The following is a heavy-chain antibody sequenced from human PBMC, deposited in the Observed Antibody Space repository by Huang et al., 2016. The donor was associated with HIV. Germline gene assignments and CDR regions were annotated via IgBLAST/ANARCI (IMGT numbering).Heavy chain of an antibody. Sequence: EVQLVESGGGLVKPGGSLRLSCAASGFTFSNAWMSWVRQAPGKGLEWVGRIKSKTDGGTTDYAAPVKGRFTISRDDSKNTLDLQMNSLKTEDTAVYYCTTDLDTAMDAFDIWGQGTMVTVSS. V-gene: IGHV3-15*01. CDR1: GFTFSNAW. CDR2: IKSKTDGGTT. CDR3: TTDLDTAMDAFDI. J-gene: IGHJ3*02. D-gene: IGHD5-18*01.